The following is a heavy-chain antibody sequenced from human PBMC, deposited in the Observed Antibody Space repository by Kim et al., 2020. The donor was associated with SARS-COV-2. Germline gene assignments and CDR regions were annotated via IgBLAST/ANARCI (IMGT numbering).Heavy chain of an antibody. D-gene: IGHD3-16*01. CDR3: ARRSWGQNWFYP. J-gene: IGHJ5*02. CDR1: GGSISSYY. Sequence: SETLSLTCTVSGGSISSYYWSWIRQPAGKGLEWIGRIYTSGSTNYNPSLKSRVTISVDTSKNKFSQQLSSVTTADTAVYYCARRSWGQNWFYPWDQGTLV. V-gene: IGHV4-4*07. CDR2: IYTSGST.